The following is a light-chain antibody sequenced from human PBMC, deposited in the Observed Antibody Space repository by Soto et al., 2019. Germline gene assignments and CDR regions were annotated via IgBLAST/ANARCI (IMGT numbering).Light chain of an antibody. CDR2: GVS. V-gene: IGKV3-15*01. CDR1: QSVNAN. J-gene: IGKJ5*01. Sequence: EIVMTQSLATLSVSPGEKATLSCRASQSVNANLAWYQQKPGQAPRLLIYGVSTRATAIPARFSGSGSGTEFTLIINRLQPEDFALYFCQHYGRGSPIAFGLGTRLEIK. CDR3: QHYGRGSPIA.